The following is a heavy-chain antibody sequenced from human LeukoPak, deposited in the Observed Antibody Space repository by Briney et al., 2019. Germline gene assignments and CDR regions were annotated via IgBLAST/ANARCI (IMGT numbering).Heavy chain of an antibody. CDR1: GFSFSTYE. V-gene: IGHV3-48*03. D-gene: IGHD3-10*01. Sequence: GGSLRLSCAASGFSFSTYEMNWVRQAPGKGLEWVSYISSSSITIYYADSVKGRFTISRETAKNSLYLQMNSQTAADSDVYYCTRGDSFDSWSYYKLFDSWGQGTLVTVSS. J-gene: IGHJ4*02. CDR3: TRGDSFDSWSYYKLFDS. CDR2: ISSSSITI.